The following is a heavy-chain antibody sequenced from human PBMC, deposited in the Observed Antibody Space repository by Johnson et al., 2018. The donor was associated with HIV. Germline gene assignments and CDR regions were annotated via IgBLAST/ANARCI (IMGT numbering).Heavy chain of an antibody. CDR1: GFTFSDSY. CDR2: ISGSDGAI. J-gene: IGHJ3*02. CDR3: ARDSGLDYFDNRAFDI. V-gene: IGHV3-11*04. Sequence: QVQLVESGGGVVQPGRSLRLSCAASGFTFSDSYMNWIRQAPGKGLEWVSYISGSDGAIWYADSVKARFTISRDNVKNSLYLQMNSLRAEDTAVYYCARDSGLDYFDNRAFDIWGQGTMVTVSS. D-gene: IGHD3-22*01.